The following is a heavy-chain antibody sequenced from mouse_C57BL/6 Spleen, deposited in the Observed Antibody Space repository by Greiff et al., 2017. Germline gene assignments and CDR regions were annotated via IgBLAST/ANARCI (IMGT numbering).Heavy chain of an antibody. D-gene: IGHD3-2*02. CDR2: ISPGDGDT. Sequence: VMLVESGPELVKPGASVKISCKASGYAFSSSWMNWVKQRPGKGLEWIGRISPGDGDTNYNGKFKGKATLTADKSSSTAYMQLSSLTSEDAAVYFCARGAQATWAYWGQGTLVTVSA. CDR3: ARGAQATWAY. V-gene: IGHV1-82*01. CDR1: GYAFSSSW. J-gene: IGHJ3*01.